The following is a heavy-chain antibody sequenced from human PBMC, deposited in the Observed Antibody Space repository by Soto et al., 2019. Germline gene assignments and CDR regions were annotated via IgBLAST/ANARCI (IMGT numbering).Heavy chain of an antibody. Sequence: SETLSLTCTVSGGSISSYYWSWIRQPPGKGLEWIGYIYYSGSTNYNPSLKSRVTISVDTSKNQFSLKLSSVTAADTAVYYCARLPSSSGYFHPFDYWGQVTLVTVS. CDR2: IYYSGST. CDR1: GGSISSYY. J-gene: IGHJ4*02. V-gene: IGHV4-59*08. D-gene: IGHD3-22*01. CDR3: ARLPSSSGYFHPFDY.